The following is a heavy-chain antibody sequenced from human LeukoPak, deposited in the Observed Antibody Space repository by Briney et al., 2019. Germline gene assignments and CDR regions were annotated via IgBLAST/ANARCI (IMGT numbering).Heavy chain of an antibody. V-gene: IGHV3-30*04. D-gene: IGHD3-10*01. Sequence: GRSLTLSCAASGFTSSAIHWVRQSPGKGLEWLAIISFDGAYRYYADSVKGRFTISRDISKNTFYLQMSSLTADDAALYYCAKDQQGGAGSGRFDYWGQGTLVTVSS. CDR1: GFTSSA. CDR3: AKDQQGGAGSGRFDY. CDR2: ISFDGAYR. J-gene: IGHJ4*02.